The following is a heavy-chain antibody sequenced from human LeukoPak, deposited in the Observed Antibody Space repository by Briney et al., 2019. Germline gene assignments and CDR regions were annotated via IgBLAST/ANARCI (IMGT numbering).Heavy chain of an antibody. CDR3: GGGGVGGGGPLRDIVVVPAPTHLDY. D-gene: IGHD2-2*01. CDR2: IYHSGST. CDR1: GGSISSSNW. Sequence: SETLSLTCAVSGGSISSSNWWSWVRQPPGKGLEWIGEIYHSGSTNYNPSLKRRITISVDKSKNQFSLKLSSVTAADTAVYYWGGGGVGGGGPLRDIVVVPAPTHLDYWGQGTLVTVSS. J-gene: IGHJ4*02. V-gene: IGHV4-4*02.